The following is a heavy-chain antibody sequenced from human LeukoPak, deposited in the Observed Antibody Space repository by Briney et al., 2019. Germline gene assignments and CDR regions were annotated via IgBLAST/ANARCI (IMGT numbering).Heavy chain of an antibody. D-gene: IGHD6-19*01. CDR1: GGTFSSYA. J-gene: IGHJ4*02. CDR3: ARDSSSGWKHDY. V-gene: IGHV1-69*04. CDR2: IIPILGIA. Sequence: SVKVSCKASGGTFSSYAICWVRQAPGQGLEWMGRIIPILGIANYAQKFQGRVTITADKSTSTAYMELSSLRSEDTAVYYCARDSSSGWKHDYWGQGTLVTVSS.